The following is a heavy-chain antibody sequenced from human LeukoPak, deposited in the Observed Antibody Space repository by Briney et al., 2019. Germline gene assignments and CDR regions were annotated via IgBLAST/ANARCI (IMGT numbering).Heavy chain of an antibody. D-gene: IGHD3-22*01. Sequence: GESLRLSCAASGFTFSSYTMSWVRQAPGKGLEWVSGISTSGGSSSYADSVKGRFTISRDNPRNTLYMQMNSLRAEDTALYYCAIMHPYYDGSGYWVQWGQGTLVTVSS. CDR2: ISTSGGSS. J-gene: IGHJ4*02. CDR1: GFTFSSYT. CDR3: AIMHPYYDGSGYWVQ. V-gene: IGHV3-23*01.